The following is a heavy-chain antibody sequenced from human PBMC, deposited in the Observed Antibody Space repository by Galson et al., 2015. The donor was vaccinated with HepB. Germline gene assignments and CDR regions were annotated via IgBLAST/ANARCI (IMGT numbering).Heavy chain of an antibody. CDR1: GGSISSYY. CDR2: IYYSGST. J-gene: IGHJ5*02. D-gene: IGHD4-17*01. CDR3: ARLGSYGDYEGGWFDP. Sequence: SLTCTVSGGSISSYYWSWIRQPPGKGLEWIGYIYYSGSTNYNPSLKSRVTISVDTSKNQFSLKLSSVTAADTAVYYCARLGSYGDYEGGWFDPWGQGTLVTVSS. V-gene: IGHV4-59*08.